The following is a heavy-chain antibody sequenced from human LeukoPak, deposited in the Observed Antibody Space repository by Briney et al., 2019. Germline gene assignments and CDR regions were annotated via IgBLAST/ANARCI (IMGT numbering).Heavy chain of an antibody. Sequence: GGSLRLSCAASGFTFTNYAMHWVRQAPGKGLEWVAVLSYFGSNEYYADSVKGRFTISRDNSKNTLYLQMNSLRAEDTAVYYCARDSFNSGQALGIEGSGWYSAFDIWGQGTMVTVSS. CDR3: ARDSFNSGQALGIEGSGWYSAFDI. J-gene: IGHJ3*02. V-gene: IGHV3-30*04. D-gene: IGHD6-19*01. CDR2: LSYFGSNE. CDR1: GFTFTNYA.